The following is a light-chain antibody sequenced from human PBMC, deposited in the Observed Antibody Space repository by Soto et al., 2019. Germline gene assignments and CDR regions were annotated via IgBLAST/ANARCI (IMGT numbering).Light chain of an antibody. Sequence: EIVLTQSPATLSLSPGERATLSCRASQSVSSYLAWYQQKPGQPPRLLIYDAYSRATGIPARFSGSGSETDFTLTISSLEPEDFAVYYCHYYDKWPPGTFGQGTKVDIK. V-gene: IGKV3-11*01. J-gene: IGKJ1*01. CDR3: HYYDKWPPGT. CDR1: QSVSSY. CDR2: DAY.